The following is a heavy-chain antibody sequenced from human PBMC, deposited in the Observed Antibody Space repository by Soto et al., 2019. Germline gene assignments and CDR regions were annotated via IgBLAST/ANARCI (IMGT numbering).Heavy chain of an antibody. CDR3: AKDWGITMIVVVITHFDY. CDR1: GFTFSSYA. V-gene: IGHV3-23*01. CDR2: ISGSGGST. J-gene: IGHJ4*02. Sequence: GGSLRLSCAASGFTFSSYAMSWVRQAPGKGLEWVSAISGSGGSTYYADTVKGRFTISRDNSKNTLYLQMNSLRAEDTAVFYFAKDWGITMIVVVITHFDYWGQGTLVTVSS. D-gene: IGHD3-22*01.